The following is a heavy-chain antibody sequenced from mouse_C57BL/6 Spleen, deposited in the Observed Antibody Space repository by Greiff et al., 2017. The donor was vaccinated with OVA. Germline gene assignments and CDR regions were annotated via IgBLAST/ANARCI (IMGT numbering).Heavy chain of an antibody. CDR2: IDPETGGT. CDR3: TLDTYYGSRAY. CDR1: GYSFTDYE. V-gene: IGHV1-15*01. Sequence: QVQLQQSGAELVRPGASVTLSCKASGYSFTDYEMHWVKQTPVHGLEWIGVIDPETGGTAYNEQFKGKAILTADKSSSTAYMELHSLTSENAAVDYYTLDTYYGSRAYWGQGTLVTVSA. D-gene: IGHD1-1*01. J-gene: IGHJ3*01.